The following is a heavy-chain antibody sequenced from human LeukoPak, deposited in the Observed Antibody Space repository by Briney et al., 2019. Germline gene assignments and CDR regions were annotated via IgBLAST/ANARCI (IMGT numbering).Heavy chain of an antibody. CDR3: ARDGLYYYGSGSPDV. CDR2: IYSGGST. Sequence: PGGSLRLSCAASGFTVSSNYMSWVRQAPGKGLEWVSVIYSGGSTYYADSVKGRLTISRDNSKNTLYLQMNSLRAEDTAVYYCARDGLYYYGSGSPDVWGQRTTVTVSS. J-gene: IGHJ6*02. D-gene: IGHD3-10*01. CDR1: GFTVSSNY. V-gene: IGHV3-66*01.